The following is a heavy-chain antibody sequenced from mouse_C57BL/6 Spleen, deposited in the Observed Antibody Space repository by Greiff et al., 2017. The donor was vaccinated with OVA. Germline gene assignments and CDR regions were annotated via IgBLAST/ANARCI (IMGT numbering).Heavy chain of an antibody. J-gene: IGHJ1*03. D-gene: IGHD2-5*01. CDR2: IDPSDSET. CDR3: AREGVYSIYWYFDV. V-gene: IGHV1-52*01. Sequence: PIQGLEWIGNIDPSDSETHYNQKFKDKATLTVDKSSSTAYMQLSSLTSEDSAVYYCAREGVYSIYWYFDVGGTGTTVTVSS.